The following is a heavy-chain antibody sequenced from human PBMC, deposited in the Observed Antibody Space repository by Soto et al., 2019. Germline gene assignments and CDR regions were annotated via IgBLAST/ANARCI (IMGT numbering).Heavy chain of an antibody. CDR2: IKQDGSEK. J-gene: IGHJ5*02. V-gene: IGHV3-7*03. CDR1: GFTFSSYW. Sequence: EVQLVESGGGLVQPGGSLRLSCAASGFTFSSYWMSWVRQAPGKGLEWVANIKQDGSEKYHVDSVKGRFTISRDNAKNSLYLQMNSLRAEDTAVYYCARDRIVVVPAAIGWFDPWGQGTLVTVSS. D-gene: IGHD2-2*02. CDR3: ARDRIVVVPAAIGWFDP.